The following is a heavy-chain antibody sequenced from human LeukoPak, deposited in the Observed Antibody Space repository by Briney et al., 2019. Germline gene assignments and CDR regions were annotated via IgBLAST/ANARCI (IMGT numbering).Heavy chain of an antibody. CDR2: IWYDGSNK. V-gene: IGHV3-33*01. CDR3: ARDIGGLDGDGLDY. J-gene: IGHJ4*02. Sequence: PGGSLRLSCAASGFTFSSYGMHWVRQAPGKGLEWVAVIWYDGSNKYYADSVKGRFTISRDNSKNTLYLQMNSLRAEDTAVYYCARDIGGLDGDGLDYWGQGTLVTVSS. D-gene: IGHD4-17*01. CDR1: GFTFSSYG.